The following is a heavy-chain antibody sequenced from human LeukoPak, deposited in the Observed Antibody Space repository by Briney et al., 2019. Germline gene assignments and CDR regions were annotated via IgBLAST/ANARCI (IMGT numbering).Heavy chain of an antibody. CDR3: ARKYCSSTSCYFNWFDP. CDR2: IYHSGST. J-gene: IGHJ5*02. Sequence: SETLSLTCAVSGGSISSSNWWSWVRQPPGKGLEWIGEIYHSGSTNYNPSLKSRVTISVDTSKNHFSLKLSSVTAADTAVYYCARKYCSSTSCYFNWFDPWGQGTLVTVSS. D-gene: IGHD2-2*01. CDR1: GGSISSSNW. V-gene: IGHV4-4*02.